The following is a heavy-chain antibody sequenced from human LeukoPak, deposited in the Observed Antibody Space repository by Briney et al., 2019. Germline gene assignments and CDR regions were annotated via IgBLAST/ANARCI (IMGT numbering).Heavy chain of an antibody. J-gene: IGHJ4*02. CDR2: IYYSGST. CDR3: ARDSLDYGVDY. Sequence: SQTLSLTCTVSGGSISSGDYYWRWIRQPPGKGLEWIGYIYYSGSTYYNPSLKSRVTISADTSKNQFSLKLSSVTAADTAVYYCARDSLDYGVDYWGQGTLVTVSS. V-gene: IGHV4-30-4*01. CDR1: GGSISSGDYY. D-gene: IGHD4-17*01.